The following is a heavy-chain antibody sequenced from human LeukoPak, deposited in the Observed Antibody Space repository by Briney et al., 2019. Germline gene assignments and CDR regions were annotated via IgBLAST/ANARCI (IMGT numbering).Heavy chain of an antibody. V-gene: IGHV3-23*01. CDR3: ARDDYGETFDY. Sequence: GGSLRLSCGASGFTFSSYAMSWVRQAPGKGLEWVSGISGSDGYTYYADSVKGRFTISRDNSKNTLSLQMNSLRAEDTAVYYCARDDYGETFDYWGQGTLVTVSS. J-gene: IGHJ4*02. CDR1: GFTFSSYA. D-gene: IGHD4-17*01. CDR2: ISGSDGYT.